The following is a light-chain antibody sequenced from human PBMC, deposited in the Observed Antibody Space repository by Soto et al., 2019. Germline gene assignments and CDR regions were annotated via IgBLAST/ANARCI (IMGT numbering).Light chain of an antibody. J-gene: IGKJ1*01. Sequence: DIQMTQSPSTLSASVGDRVTITCRASQSISSWLAWYQQKPGKAPKLLIFGASSLQSGVPSRFSGSGSGTDFTLTISSLQPEDFATYYCQQSYSTLWTFGQGTKVDIK. CDR2: GAS. CDR1: QSISSW. V-gene: IGKV1-39*01. CDR3: QQSYSTLWT.